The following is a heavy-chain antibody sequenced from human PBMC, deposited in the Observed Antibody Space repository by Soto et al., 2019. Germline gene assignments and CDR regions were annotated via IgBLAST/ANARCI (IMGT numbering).Heavy chain of an antibody. CDR1: GFTFSSYG. D-gene: IGHD2-15*01. J-gene: IGHJ6*02. V-gene: IGHV3-33*01. Sequence: GGSLRLSCAASGFTFSSYGMHWVRQAPGKGLEWVAVIWYDGSNKYYADSVKGRFTISRDNSKNTLYLQMNSLRAEDTAVYYCARDPLRIEPEEYYYYGMDVWGQGTTVTVSS. CDR2: IWYDGSNK. CDR3: ARDPLRIEPEEYYYYGMDV.